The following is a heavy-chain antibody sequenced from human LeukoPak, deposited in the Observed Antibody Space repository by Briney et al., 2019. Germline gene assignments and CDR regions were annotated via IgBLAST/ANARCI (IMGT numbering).Heavy chain of an antibody. CDR3: ATSDYARGGPFDY. J-gene: IGHJ4*02. CDR1: GYTSSGYY. V-gene: IGHV1-2*02. D-gene: IGHD4-17*01. Sequence: PSLRVSCKLSGYTSSGYYLHGVRQARGQGLEWMGWINPNSGDTNYAQKFQGRVTLTRDTSISTVYMELSRLRSDDTAVYYCATSDYARGGPFDYWGQGTLVTVSS. CDR2: INPNSGDT.